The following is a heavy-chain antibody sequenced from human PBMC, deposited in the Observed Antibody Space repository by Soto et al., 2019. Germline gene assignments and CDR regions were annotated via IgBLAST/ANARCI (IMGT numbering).Heavy chain of an antibody. Sequence: SETLSLTCTVSGGSITSDSYYWSWIRQYPGKGLEWIGYIYYTGSTYYNPSLKSRVGISVDTSENQFFLSLSSVTAADPAVYYCASRYGRSGYYYFDYWGQGTLVTVSS. CDR3: ASRYGRSGYYYFDY. D-gene: IGHD3-22*01. J-gene: IGHJ4*01. V-gene: IGHV4-31*03. CDR2: IYYTGST. CDR1: GGSITSDSYY.